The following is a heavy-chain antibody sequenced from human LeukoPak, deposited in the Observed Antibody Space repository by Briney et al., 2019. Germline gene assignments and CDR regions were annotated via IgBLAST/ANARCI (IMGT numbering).Heavy chain of an antibody. CDR3: GRAFPPLRTSSAGDL. V-gene: IGHV3-21*01. D-gene: IGHD3-16*01. CDR2: ISGLSSYT. J-gene: IGHJ4*02. CDR1: GFTFSDYD. Sequence: PGGSLRLSCSASGFTFSDYDMNLVRQAPGKGLEWVSSISGLSSYTYYGESVKGRFSISRDNAKNSLYLQMNSLGAEDTATYYCGRAFPPLRTSSAGDLWGQGILVTVSS.